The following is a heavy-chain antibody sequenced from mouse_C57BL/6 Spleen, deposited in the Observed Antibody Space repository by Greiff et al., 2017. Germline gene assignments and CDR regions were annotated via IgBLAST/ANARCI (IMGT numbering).Heavy chain of an antibody. D-gene: IGHD2-2*01. CDR2: IDPENGDT. V-gene: IGHV14-4*01. Sequence: VQLQQSGAELVRPGASVKLSCTASGFNIKDDYMHWVKQRPEQGLEWIGWIDPENGDTEYASKFQGKATITADTSSNTAYLQLSSLTSEDTAVYYCTTSSMVRYYAMDYWGQGTSVTVSS. CDR1: GFNIKDDY. CDR3: TTSSMVRYYAMDY. J-gene: IGHJ4*01.